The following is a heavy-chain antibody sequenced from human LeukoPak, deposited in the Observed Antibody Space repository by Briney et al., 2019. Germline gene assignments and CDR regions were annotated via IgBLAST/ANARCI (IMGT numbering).Heavy chain of an antibody. Sequence: PGESLTLSCAASGFTFSRLGMQWVRQAPGKGLEWVAVIHNDGTQGQYADSVKGRFTISKDNSQNTLYLQMNNLRDDDTAVNYCAKEGDEFRGYLDVWGKGTTVTVSS. CDR3: AKEGDEFRGYLDV. J-gene: IGHJ6*03. V-gene: IGHV3-30*02. CDR1: GFTFSRLG. D-gene: IGHD3-16*01. CDR2: IHNDGTQG.